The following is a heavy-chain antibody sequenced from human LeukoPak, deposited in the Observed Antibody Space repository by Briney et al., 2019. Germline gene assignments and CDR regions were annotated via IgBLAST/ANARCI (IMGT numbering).Heavy chain of an antibody. V-gene: IGHV4-39*07. CDR2: IYYSGST. J-gene: IGHJ6*03. CDR3: ARSSYSSGWDYYYYYYMDV. Sequence: SETLSLTCTVSGGSSSSSSYYWGWIRQPPGKGLEWIGSIYYSGSTYYNPSLKSRVTISVDTSKNQFSLKLSSVTAADTAVYYCARSSYSSGWDYYYYYYMDVWGKGTTATISS. D-gene: IGHD6-19*01. CDR1: GGSSSSSSYY.